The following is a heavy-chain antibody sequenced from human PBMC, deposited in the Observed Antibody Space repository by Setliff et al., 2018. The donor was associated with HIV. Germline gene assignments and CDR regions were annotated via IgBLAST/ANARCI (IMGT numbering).Heavy chain of an antibody. Sequence: GGSLRLSCAASGFTFSNSAMHWVRQAPGKGLEWVSVISYDGSNKYYADSVKGRFTISRDNSKNTLYLQMNSLRTEDTAVYYCAKGVGLGWGQGTLVTVSS. V-gene: IGHV3-30-3*01. CDR2: ISYDGSNK. CDR1: GFTFSNSA. D-gene: IGHD3-16*01. CDR3: AKGVGLG. J-gene: IGHJ4*02.